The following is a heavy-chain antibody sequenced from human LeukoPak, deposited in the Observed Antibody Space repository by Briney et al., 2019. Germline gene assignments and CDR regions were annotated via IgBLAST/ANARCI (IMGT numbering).Heavy chain of an antibody. J-gene: IGHJ6*03. Sequence: GGSLRLSCAASGFTFSSYWMTWVRQAPGKGLEWVANIKQDASEKCYVDSVKGRFTISRDNAKNSLYLQMNSLRAEDTAVYYCARAPYPAYYYYYMDVWGKGTTVTVSS. CDR3: ARAPYPAYYYYYMDV. V-gene: IGHV3-7*01. CDR2: IKQDASEK. CDR1: GFTFSSYW.